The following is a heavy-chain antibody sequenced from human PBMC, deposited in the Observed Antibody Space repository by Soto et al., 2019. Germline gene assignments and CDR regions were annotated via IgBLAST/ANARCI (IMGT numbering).Heavy chain of an antibody. CDR3: ARSIYAGYSSGCDY. D-gene: IGHD6-19*01. CDR1: GFTFSSYA. V-gene: IGHV3-30-3*01. J-gene: IGHJ4*02. CDR2: ISYDGSNK. Sequence: GGSLRLSCAASGFTFSSYAMHWVRQAPGKGLEWVAVISYDGSNKYYADSVKGRFTISRDNSKNTLYLQMNSLRAEDTAVYYCARSIYAGYSSGCDYWGQGTLVTVSS.